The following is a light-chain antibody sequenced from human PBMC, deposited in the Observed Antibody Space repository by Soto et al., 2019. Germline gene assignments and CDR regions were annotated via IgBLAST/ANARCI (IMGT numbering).Light chain of an antibody. Sequence: QSGLTQPPSVSAAPGQKVTISCSGSSSSIGKNYVSWYQQFPGTAPKLLIVDTNKRPSGIPDRFSGSKSGTSATLAITGLQTGDEADYYCAAWDGSLRELLFGGGTQLTVL. CDR3: AAWDGSLRELL. V-gene: IGLV1-51*01. CDR2: DTN. CDR1: SSSIGKNY. J-gene: IGLJ2*01.